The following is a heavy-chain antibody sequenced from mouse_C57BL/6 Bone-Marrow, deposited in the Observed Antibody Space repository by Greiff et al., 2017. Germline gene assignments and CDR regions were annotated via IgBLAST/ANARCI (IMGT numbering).Heavy chain of an antibody. Sequence: EVQLQQSGPVLVKPGASVKMSCKASGYTFTDYYMNWVKQSHGKSLEWIGVINPYNGGTSYNQKFKGKATLTVDTSSSTAYMELNSLTSEDSAVYYCARGDYDDGYYAMDYWGQGTSVTVSS. CDR2: INPYNGGT. J-gene: IGHJ4*01. D-gene: IGHD2-4*01. CDR1: GYTFTDYY. CDR3: ARGDYDDGYYAMDY. V-gene: IGHV1-19*01.